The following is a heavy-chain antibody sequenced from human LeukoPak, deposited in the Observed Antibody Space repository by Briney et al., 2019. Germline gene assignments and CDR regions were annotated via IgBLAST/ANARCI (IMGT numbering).Heavy chain of an antibody. D-gene: IGHD4-23*01. CDR3: ARHRSDTGGKKGVNWFDP. V-gene: IGHV4-59*01. J-gene: IGHJ5*02. CDR1: GGSIKNYY. Sequence: SETLSLTCSVSGGSIKNYYWSWIRQPPGKGLEWLGNIYFGGTTDYNSSLKSRLTISVDTFKNQPSLNLQSVTAADTATYYCARHRSDTGGKKGVNWFDPWGQGTLVTVSS. CDR2: IYFGGTT.